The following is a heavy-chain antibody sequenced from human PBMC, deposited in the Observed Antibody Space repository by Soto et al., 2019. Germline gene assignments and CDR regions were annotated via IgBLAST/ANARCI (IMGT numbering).Heavy chain of an antibody. J-gene: IGHJ6*02. V-gene: IGHV5-51*01. CDR3: ARGQRGYYDFWSGYYGMDV. CDR2: IYPGDSDT. CDR1: GYSFTSYW. D-gene: IGHD3-3*01. Sequence: GESLKISCKGSGYSFTSYWIGWVRQMPGKGLEWMGIIYPGDSDTRYSPSFQGQVTIEADKSISTAYLQWSGLKASDTAMYYCARGQRGYYDFWSGYYGMDVWGQGTTVTVSS.